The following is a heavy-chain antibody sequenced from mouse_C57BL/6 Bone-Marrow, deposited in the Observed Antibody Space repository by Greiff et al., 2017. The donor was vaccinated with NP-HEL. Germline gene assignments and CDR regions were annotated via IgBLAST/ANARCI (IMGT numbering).Heavy chain of an antibody. Sequence: VMLVESGAELVRPGTSVKMSCKASGYTFTNYWIGWAKQRPGHGLEWIGDIYPGGGYTNYNEKFKGKATLTADKSSSTAYMQFSSLTSEDSAIYYCARLGDYDAMDYWGQGTSVTVSS. CDR1: GYTFTNYW. V-gene: IGHV1-63*01. CDR3: ARLGDYDAMDY. J-gene: IGHJ4*01. CDR2: IYPGGGYT.